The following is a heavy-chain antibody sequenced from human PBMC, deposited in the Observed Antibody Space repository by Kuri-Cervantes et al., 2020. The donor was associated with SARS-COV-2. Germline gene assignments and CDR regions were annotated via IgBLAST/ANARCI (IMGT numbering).Heavy chain of an antibody. V-gene: IGHV4-39*01. CDR3: ARHRMADAFDI. J-gene: IGHJ3*02. CDR2: IYYSGST. CDR1: GGSISSSSYY. Sequence: ESLKISCTVSGGSISSSSYYWGWIRQPPGKGLEWIGSIYYSGSTYYNPSLKSRVTISVDTSKNQFSLKPSSVTAADTAVYYCARHRMADAFDIWGQGTMVTVSS. D-gene: IGHD2-8*01.